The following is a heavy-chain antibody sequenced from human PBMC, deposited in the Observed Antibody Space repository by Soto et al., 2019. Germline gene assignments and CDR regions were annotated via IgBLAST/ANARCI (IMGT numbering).Heavy chain of an antibody. CDR3: AKKGYCSGGSCQVNDAFDI. CDR2: ITPYNDNT. V-gene: IGHV1-18*01. D-gene: IGHD2-15*01. Sequence: QVQLVRSGAEVKRPGASVKVSCKASGYTFTSYGISWVRQAPGQGLEWMGWITPYNDNTIYAQKFQGRVSVTTDTSTSTAYMELRSLRSDDTAVYYCAKKGYCSGGSCQVNDAFDIWGQGTMVTVSS. CDR1: GYTFTSYG. J-gene: IGHJ3*02.